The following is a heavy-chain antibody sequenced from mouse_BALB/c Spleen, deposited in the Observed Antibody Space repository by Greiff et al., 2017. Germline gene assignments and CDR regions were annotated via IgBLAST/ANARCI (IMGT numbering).Heavy chain of an antibody. Sequence: EVQRVESGGGLVQPGGSLRLSCATSGFTFTDYYMSWVRQPPGKALEWLGFIRNKANGYTTEYSASVKGRFTISRDNSQSILYLQMNTLRAEDSATYYCARDRDYGNYAMDYWGQGTSVTVSS. CDR3: ARDRDYGNYAMDY. CDR1: GFTFTDYY. J-gene: IGHJ4*01. D-gene: IGHD2-1*01. CDR2: IRNKANGYTT. V-gene: IGHV7-3*02.